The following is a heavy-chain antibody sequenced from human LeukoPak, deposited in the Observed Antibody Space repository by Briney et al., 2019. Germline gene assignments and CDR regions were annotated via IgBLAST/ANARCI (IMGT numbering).Heavy chain of an antibody. CDR2: ISSSGSTI. Sequence: GGSLRLSCAASEFTFTSYEMNWVRQAPGKGLEWVSYISSSGSTIYYADSVKGRFTISRDNAKNSLYLQMNSLRAGDTAVYYCARDSFRGSYSDYWGQGTLVTVSS. V-gene: IGHV3-48*03. J-gene: IGHJ4*02. D-gene: IGHD1-26*01. CDR1: EFTFTSYE. CDR3: ARDSFRGSYSDY.